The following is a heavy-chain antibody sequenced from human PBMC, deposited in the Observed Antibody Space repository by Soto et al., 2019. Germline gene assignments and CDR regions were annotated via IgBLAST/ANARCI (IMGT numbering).Heavy chain of an antibody. CDR1: GYSFTTYW. CDR3: ARNRFVYHDAFDI. CDR2: IYPGDSDT. D-gene: IGHD3-3*01. Sequence: GESLKISCKGSGYSFTTYWIAWVRQMPGKGLEWMGIIYPGDSDTRYSPSFQGQVTISADKSTSTAYLQWSSLKVSDTAMYYCARNRFVYHDAFDIWGLGTMVT. V-gene: IGHV5-51*01. J-gene: IGHJ3*02.